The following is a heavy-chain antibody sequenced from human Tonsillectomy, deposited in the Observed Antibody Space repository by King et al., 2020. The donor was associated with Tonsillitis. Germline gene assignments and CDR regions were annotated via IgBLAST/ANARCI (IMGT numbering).Heavy chain of an antibody. CDR1: GYNFTSYW. Sequence: VQLVESGAEVKKPGESLKISCKVSGYNFTSYWIAWVRQMPEKGLECMGIIYPGDSDTRYTPSFQGQVTISADESISTAYVQWSSLKASDTAMYYCARTSSMWLGWFDPWGQETLVTVSS. CDR3: ARTSSMWLGWFDP. D-gene: IGHD2-2*01. CDR2: IYPGDSDT. J-gene: IGHJ5*02. V-gene: IGHV5-51*03.